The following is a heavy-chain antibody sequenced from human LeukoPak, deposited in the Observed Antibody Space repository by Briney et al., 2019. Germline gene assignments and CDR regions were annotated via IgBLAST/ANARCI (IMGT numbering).Heavy chain of an antibody. J-gene: IGHJ3*02. CDR3: ARRYDSSGYYYANYAFDI. V-gene: IGHV4-34*01. D-gene: IGHD3-22*01. CDR1: GGSISSYY. Sequence: SETLSLTCTVSGGSISSYYWSWVRQPPGKGLEWIGEINHSGSTNYNPSLKSRVTISVDTSKNQFSLKLSSVTAADTAVYYCARRYDSSGYYYANYAFDIWGQGTMVTVSS. CDR2: INHSGST.